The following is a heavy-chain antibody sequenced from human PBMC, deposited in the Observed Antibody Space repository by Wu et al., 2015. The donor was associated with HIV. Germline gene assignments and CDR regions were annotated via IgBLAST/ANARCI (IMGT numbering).Heavy chain of an antibody. J-gene: IGHJ6*02. CDR2: MNPNSGNT. Sequence: QVQLVQSGAEVKKPGASVKVSCKASGYTFTSYDINWVRQATGQGLEWMGWMNPNSGNTGYAQKFQGRVTMTRNTSISTAYMELSSLRSEDTAVYYCARRTHYYDSSGYFPTYGMDVWGQGTTVTVSS. CDR3: ARRTHYYDSSGYFPTYGMDV. CDR1: GYTFTSYD. D-gene: IGHD3-22*01. V-gene: IGHV1-8*01.